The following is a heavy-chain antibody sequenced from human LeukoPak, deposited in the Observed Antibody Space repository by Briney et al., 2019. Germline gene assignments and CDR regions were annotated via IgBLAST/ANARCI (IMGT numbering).Heavy chain of an antibody. V-gene: IGHV3-74*01. CDR2: INSDGSST. CDR1: GFTFSSYW. Sequence: GGSLRLSCAASGFTFSSYWMHWVRQAPGKGLVWVSRINSDGSSTSYADSVKGRFTISRDNSKNTLYLQMNSLRAEDTAVYYCAKDTGYDFWSGYYTENWFDPWGQGTLVTVSS. J-gene: IGHJ5*02. CDR3: AKDTGYDFWSGYYTENWFDP. D-gene: IGHD3-3*01.